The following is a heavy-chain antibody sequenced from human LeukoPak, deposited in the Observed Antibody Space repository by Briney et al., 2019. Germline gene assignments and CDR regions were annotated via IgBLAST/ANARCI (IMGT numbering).Heavy chain of an antibody. CDR3: ERDPPLWSVDY. J-gene: IGHJ4*02. Sequence: GGSLRLSCAASGFTVSSNYMSWVRQAPGKGLEWVSVIYSGGSTYYADSVKGRFTISRDNSKNTLYLQMNSLRAEDTAVYYCERDPPLWSVDYWGQGTLVTVSS. CDR2: IYSGGST. CDR1: GFTVSSNY. D-gene: IGHD3-10*01. V-gene: IGHV3-66*02.